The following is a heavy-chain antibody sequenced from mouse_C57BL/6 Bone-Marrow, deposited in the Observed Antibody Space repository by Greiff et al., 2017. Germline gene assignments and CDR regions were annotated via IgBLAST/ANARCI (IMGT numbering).Heavy chain of an antibody. D-gene: IGHD1-1*01. CDR3: AGGFFITTVVATNYAMDY. Sequence: EVKVVESGGDLVKPGGSLKLSCAASGFTFSSYGMSWVRQTPDKRLEWVATISSGGSYTYYPDSVKGRFTISRDNAKNTLYLQMSSLKSEDTAMYYCAGGFFITTVVATNYAMDYWGQGTSVTVSS. V-gene: IGHV5-6*01. CDR1: GFTFSSYG. J-gene: IGHJ4*01. CDR2: ISSGGSYT.